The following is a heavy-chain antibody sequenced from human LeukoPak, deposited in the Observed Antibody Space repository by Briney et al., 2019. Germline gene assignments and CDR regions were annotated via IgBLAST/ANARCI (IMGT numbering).Heavy chain of an antibody. J-gene: IGHJ3*02. V-gene: IGHV4-34*01. Sequence: SETLSLTCAVYGGSFSGYYWSWIRQPPGKGLEWIGEINHSGSTNYNPSLKSRVTISVDTSKNQFSLKLSSVTAADTAVYYCARAPPQIDAFDIWGQGTMVIVSS. CDR2: INHSGST. CDR1: GGSFSGYY. CDR3: ARAPPQIDAFDI.